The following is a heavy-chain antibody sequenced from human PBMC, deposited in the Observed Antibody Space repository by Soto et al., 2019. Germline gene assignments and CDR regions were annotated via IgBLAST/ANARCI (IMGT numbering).Heavy chain of an antibody. CDR2: IYYSGTT. J-gene: IGHJ5*02. CDR3: ARLGAYFQSLDP. CDR1: GGSISSGGYY. V-gene: IGHV4-61*08. Sequence: PSETLSLTCTVSGGSISSGGYYWSWIRQHPGKGLEWIGYIYYSGTTTYNPSLRSRVAISLETSKSQFSLRLSSVTASDTAVYYCARLGAYFQSLDPWGQGTLVTVSS. D-gene: IGHD2-21*01.